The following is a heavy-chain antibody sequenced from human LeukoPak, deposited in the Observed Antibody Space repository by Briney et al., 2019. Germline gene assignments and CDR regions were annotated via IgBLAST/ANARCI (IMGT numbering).Heavy chain of an antibody. Sequence: GGSLRLSCATSGFVFRDAWMSWVRQAPGKGLEWVGRIKSKTDGGTTDYAAPVKGRFTISRDDSKNTLYLQMNSLKTEDTAVYYCTSGYSYGHGSYDAFDIWGQGTMVTVSS. J-gene: IGHJ3*02. V-gene: IGHV3-15*01. CDR3: TSGYSYGHGSYDAFDI. CDR2: IKSKTDGGTT. CDR1: GFVFRDAW. D-gene: IGHD5-18*01.